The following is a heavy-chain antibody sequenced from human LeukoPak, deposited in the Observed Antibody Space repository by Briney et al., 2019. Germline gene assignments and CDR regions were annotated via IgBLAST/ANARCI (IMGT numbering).Heavy chain of an antibody. CDR3: ARGAQAWYYFDY. CDR1: GGSISSNSFF. Sequence: PSETLSLTCSVSGGSISSNSFFWSWIRQPAGKGLEWIGHIFTRGSIYYNPSLISRVTISADTSRNQFSLELTSVSAADTAVYYCARGAQAWYYFDYWGQGRLVTVSA. J-gene: IGHJ4*02. CDR2: IFTRGSI. V-gene: IGHV4-61*09. D-gene: IGHD6-13*01.